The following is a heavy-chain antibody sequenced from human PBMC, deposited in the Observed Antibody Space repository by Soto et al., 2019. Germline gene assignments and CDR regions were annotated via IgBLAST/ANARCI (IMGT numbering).Heavy chain of an antibody. J-gene: IGHJ3*02. CDR1: GFICSSYD. Sequence: PVGSLRLSCAVSGFICSSYDMSWVRQAPGKGLEWVSTILVGGSTHYEDSVKGRFTISRDTSKNTVYLQMNSLTAGDTAFYYCAKATATSGGAFEIYGQGTMVTVSS. V-gene: IGHV3-23*01. D-gene: IGHD1-1*01. CDR2: ILVGGST. CDR3: AKATATSGGAFEI.